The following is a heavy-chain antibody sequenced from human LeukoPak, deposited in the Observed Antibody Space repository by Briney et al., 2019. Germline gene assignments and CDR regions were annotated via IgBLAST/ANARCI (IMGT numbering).Heavy chain of an antibody. D-gene: IGHD3-16*02. V-gene: IGHV5-51*01. CDR1: WYRFTRYW. CDR3: ARSTPYDHVWGSYRYSAPFDY. Sequence: GGALEISFQGSWYRFTRYWIGWVRQMPGKGEEGVGISYPGDSDTRYSPSFQGQVTISADKSTSTAYLQWSSLKASDTAMYYCARSTPYDHVWGSYRYSAPFDYWGQGTLVTVSS. J-gene: IGHJ4*02. CDR2: SYPGDSDT.